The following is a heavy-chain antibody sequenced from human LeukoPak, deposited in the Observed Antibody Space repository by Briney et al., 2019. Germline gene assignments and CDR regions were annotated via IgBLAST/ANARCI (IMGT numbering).Heavy chain of an antibody. J-gene: IGHJ4*02. CDR2: ISSSSSTI. Sequence: PGGSLRLSCVASGFTFSNAWMSWVRQAPGKGLEWVSYISSSSSTIYYADSVKGRFTISRDNAKNSLYRQMNSLRAEDTAVYYCARDVPIVGAATLDYWGQGTLVTVSS. D-gene: IGHD1-26*01. CDR3: ARDVPIVGAATLDY. V-gene: IGHV3-48*01. CDR1: GFTFSNAW.